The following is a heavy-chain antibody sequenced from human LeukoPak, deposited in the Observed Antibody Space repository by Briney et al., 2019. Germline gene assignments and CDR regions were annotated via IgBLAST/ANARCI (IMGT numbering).Heavy chain of an antibody. CDR3: ATSYGSGSYYNILPDY. J-gene: IGHJ4*02. CDR1: GGSISSSRYY. D-gene: IGHD3-10*01. Sequence: PSETLSLTCTVSGGSISSSRYYWGWIRQPPGKGLEWFGSIYYSGSPYYNPSLKSRVTISVDTSKNQFSLKLSSVTAADTAVYYCATSYGSGSYYNILPDYWGQGTLVTVSS. CDR2: IYYSGSP. V-gene: IGHV4-39*01.